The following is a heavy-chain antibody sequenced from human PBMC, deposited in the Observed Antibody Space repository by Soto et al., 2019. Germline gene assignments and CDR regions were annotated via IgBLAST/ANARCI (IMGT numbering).Heavy chain of an antibody. V-gene: IGHV4-39*01. J-gene: IGHJ3*02. Sequence: QLQLQESGPGLVKPSETLSLSCTVSGGSISGSSYYWGWIRQPPGKGLEWIGTINYSGSSYFNPSLKSRVTISVDTSKNQFSLKLSSVTAADTALYYCARHLYFDSGSSFGAFDIWGQGTMVTVSS. CDR3: ARHLYFDSGSSFGAFDI. CDR2: INYSGSS. D-gene: IGHD3-10*01. CDR1: GGSISGSSYY.